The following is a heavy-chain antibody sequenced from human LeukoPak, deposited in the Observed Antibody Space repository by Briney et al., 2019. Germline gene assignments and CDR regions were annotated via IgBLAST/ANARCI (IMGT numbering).Heavy chain of an antibody. Sequence: GGSLRLSCAASGFTFSSYAMHWVRQAPGKGLEWVAVISYDGSNKYYADSVKGRFTISRDNSKNTLYLQMNSLRAEDTAVYYCAREQSRTLYSSGWDYWGQGTLVTVSS. D-gene: IGHD6-19*01. CDR3: AREQSRTLYSSGWDY. CDR2: ISYDGSNK. V-gene: IGHV3-30-3*01. CDR1: GFTFSSYA. J-gene: IGHJ4*02.